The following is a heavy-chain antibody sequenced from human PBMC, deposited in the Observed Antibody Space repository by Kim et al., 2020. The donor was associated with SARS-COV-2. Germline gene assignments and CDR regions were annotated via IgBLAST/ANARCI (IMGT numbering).Heavy chain of an antibody. CDR1: GVSINGYY. CDR3: ARGSDGDYYFDS. J-gene: IGHJ4*02. D-gene: IGHD4-17*01. Sequence: SETLSLTCTVSGVSINGYYWNWIRQSAGKGLEWIGRMFSSGSATSYNPSLKSRVTMSGDTSKNQFSLKLTSVTAADTAVYYCARGSDGDYYFDSWGLGTL. CDR2: MFSSGSAT. V-gene: IGHV4-4*07.